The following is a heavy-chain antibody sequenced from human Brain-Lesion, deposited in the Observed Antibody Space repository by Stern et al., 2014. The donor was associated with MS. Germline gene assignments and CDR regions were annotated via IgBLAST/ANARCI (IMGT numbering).Heavy chain of an antibody. CDR1: GFSFEDHG. D-gene: IGHD3-10*01. V-gene: IGHV3-9*01. CDR2: ITWNSGTI. J-gene: IGHJ4*02. CDR3: AKDMMDYFGSGTFGPFDH. Sequence: EVQLVESGGGLVQPGRSLRLSCEASGFSFEDHGMHWVRQAPGKGLEWVSGITWNSGTIAYADSVKGRFTISRDDAKNSLYLHMNGLRAEDTALYYCAKDMMDYFGSGTFGPFDHWGQGTLVTVSS.